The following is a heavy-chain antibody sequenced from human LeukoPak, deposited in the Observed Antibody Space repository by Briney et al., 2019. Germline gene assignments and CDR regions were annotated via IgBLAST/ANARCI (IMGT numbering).Heavy chain of an antibody. V-gene: IGHV4-30-2*03. CDR1: GGSISSGGYS. D-gene: IGHD2-2*01. Sequence: SQTLSLTCAVSGGSISSGGYSWSWIRQPPGKGLEWIGSIYYSGSTNYNPSLKSRVTISVDTSKNQFSLKLSSVTAADTAVYYCARRVYRGYCSSTSCRGAFDYWGQGTLVTVSS. J-gene: IGHJ4*02. CDR3: ARRVYRGYCSSTSCRGAFDY. CDR2: IYYSGST.